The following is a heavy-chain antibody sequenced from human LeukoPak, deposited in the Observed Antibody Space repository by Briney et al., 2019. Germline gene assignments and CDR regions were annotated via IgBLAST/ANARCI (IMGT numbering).Heavy chain of an antibody. V-gene: IGHV3-23*01. Sequence: GGSLRLSCAASGFTFGSYAMNWVRQAPGKGLEWVSAFGGSGDSTYYADSVRGRFTISRDNSKNTLYLQMNSLRAEDTAVYYCARSTTSYCSSTSGDHWGQGTLVTVSS. D-gene: IGHD2-2*01. CDR1: GFTFGSYA. CDR2: FGGSGDST. J-gene: IGHJ1*01. CDR3: ARSTTSYCSSTSGDH.